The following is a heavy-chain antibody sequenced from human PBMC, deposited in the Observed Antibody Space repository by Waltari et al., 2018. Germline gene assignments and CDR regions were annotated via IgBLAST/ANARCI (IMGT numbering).Heavy chain of an antibody. CDR1: GGSISNDNYY. CDR2: IYYSGRP. D-gene: IGHD3-10*01. J-gene: IGHJ4*02. Sequence: QVQLQESGPGLVKPSQTLSLTCTVSGGSISNDNYYWSWIRQHPGTGLEWIGYIYYSGRPSFNPSLKRRVTLSVDTSNNQFSLKLTSVTAADTAVYYCARSPTYYGSGTYYLRPQYYFDYWGQGTLVTVSS. V-gene: IGHV4-31*03. CDR3: ARSPTYYGSGTYYLRPQYYFDY.